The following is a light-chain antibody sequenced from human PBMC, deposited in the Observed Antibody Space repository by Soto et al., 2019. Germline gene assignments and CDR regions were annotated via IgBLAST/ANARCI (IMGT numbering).Light chain of an antibody. CDR3: CSYAGSSTSRV. J-gene: IGLJ3*02. Sequence: QSALTKPASVSGSLGQSITISCSGSISDVGSFVPVSWYQQHPGKAPRLIVYEVSKRPSGVSNRFSGYKSGNTASLTISGLQADDGADYYCCSYAGSSTSRVFGGGTKLTVL. CDR2: EVS. CDR1: ISDVGSFVP. V-gene: IGLV2-23*02.